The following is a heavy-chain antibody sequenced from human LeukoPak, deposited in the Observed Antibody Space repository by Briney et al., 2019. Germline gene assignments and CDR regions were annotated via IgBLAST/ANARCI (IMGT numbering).Heavy chain of an antibody. D-gene: IGHD3-3*01. CDR1: GYTFTSYG. J-gene: IGHJ6*02. Sequence: GASVKVSCKASGYTFTSYGISWVRQAPGQGLEWMGWISAYNGNTNYAQKLQGRVTMTTDTSTSTVYMELRSLRSDDTAVYYCARGITISQHYYYGMDVWGQGTTVTVSS. V-gene: IGHV1-18*01. CDR3: ARGITISQHYYYGMDV. CDR2: ISAYNGNT.